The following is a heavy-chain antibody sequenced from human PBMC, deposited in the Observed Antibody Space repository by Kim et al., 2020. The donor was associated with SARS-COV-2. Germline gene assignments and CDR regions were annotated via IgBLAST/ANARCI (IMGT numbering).Heavy chain of an antibody. D-gene: IGHD3-3*01. CDR3: ARAYYDFPFDY. V-gene: IGHV3-33*01. Sequence: GGSLRLSCAASGFTFSSYGMHWVRQAPGKGLEWVAVIWYDGSNKYYADSVKGRFTISRDNSKNTLYLQMNSLRAEDTAVYYCARAYYDFPFDYWGQGTLVTVSS. CDR1: GFTFSSYG. J-gene: IGHJ4*02. CDR2: IWYDGSNK.